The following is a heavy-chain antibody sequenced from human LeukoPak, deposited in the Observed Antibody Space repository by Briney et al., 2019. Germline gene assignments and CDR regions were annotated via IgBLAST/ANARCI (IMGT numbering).Heavy chain of an antibody. CDR2: IKPDGSEK. CDR3: ARDVSVSGMDV. J-gene: IGHJ6*02. CDR1: GFTFTNYW. Sequence: GGSLRLSCAASGFTFTNYWMSWVRQAPGKGLEWVANIKPDGSEKYFVDSVKGRFTISRDNPKKSPYLQMNSLRAEDTAIYYCARDVSVSGMDVWGQGTTVTVSS. D-gene: IGHD5/OR15-5a*01. V-gene: IGHV3-7*01.